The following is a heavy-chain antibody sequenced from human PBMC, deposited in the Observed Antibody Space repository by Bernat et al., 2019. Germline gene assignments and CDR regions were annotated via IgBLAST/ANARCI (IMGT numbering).Heavy chain of an antibody. Sequence: EVQLVESGGGLVQPGGSLRLSCAASGFTFSSYSMNWVRQAPGKGLEWVSYISSSSSTIYYADSVKGRFTISRDNSKNTLYLQMNSLRAEDTAVYYCAREPIAAAESDHYYYYGMDVWGQGTTVTVSS. CDR3: AREPIAAAESDHYYYYGMDV. V-gene: IGHV3-48*01. CDR2: ISSSSSTI. J-gene: IGHJ6*02. D-gene: IGHD6-13*01. CDR1: GFTFSSYS.